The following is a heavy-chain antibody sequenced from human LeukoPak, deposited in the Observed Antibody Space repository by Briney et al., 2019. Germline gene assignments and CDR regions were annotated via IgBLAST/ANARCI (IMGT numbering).Heavy chain of an antibody. CDR2: IYYSGST. Sequence: SETLSLTCTVSGGSISSYYWSWVRQPPGKGLEWIGYIYYSGSTNYNPSLKSRVTISVDTSKNQFSLKLGSVTAADTAVYYCARHPDNWFDPWGQGTLVTVSS. CDR1: GGSISSYY. CDR3: ARHPDNWFDP. J-gene: IGHJ5*02. V-gene: IGHV4-59*08.